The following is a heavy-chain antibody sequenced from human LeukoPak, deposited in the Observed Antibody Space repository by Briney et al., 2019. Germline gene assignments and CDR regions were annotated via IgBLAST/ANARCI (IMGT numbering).Heavy chain of an antibody. V-gene: IGHV3-66*01. Sequence: GGSLRLSCAASGFTVSNNYMSWVRQAPGKGLEWVSVIYTAGTTYYADSVKGRFTISRDNSRNTLYLQMNSLRAEDTAVYYCAKSPGTYSYYSYLDVWGQGTTVTVSS. D-gene: IGHD1-26*01. CDR3: AKSPGTYSYYSYLDV. CDR1: GFTVSNNY. J-gene: IGHJ6*02. CDR2: IYTAGTT.